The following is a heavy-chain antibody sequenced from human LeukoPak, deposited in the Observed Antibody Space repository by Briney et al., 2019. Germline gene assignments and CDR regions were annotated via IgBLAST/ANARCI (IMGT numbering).Heavy chain of an antibody. Sequence: ASVKVSCKASGYTFTSHGISWVRQAPGQGLEWMGWISPYNGDTNYAQKFQGRVTMTTDTSTRTTYMELRSLRSDDTAIHYCARGRRPGKYFYASGSFDYWGQGTLVTVSS. J-gene: IGHJ4*02. V-gene: IGHV1-18*04. CDR2: ISPYNGDT. CDR3: ARGRRPGKYFYASGSFDY. D-gene: IGHD3-10*01. CDR1: GYTFTSHG.